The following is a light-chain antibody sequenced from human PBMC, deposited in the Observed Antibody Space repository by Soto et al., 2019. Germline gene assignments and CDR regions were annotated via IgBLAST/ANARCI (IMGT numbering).Light chain of an antibody. Sequence: EIVMTQSPATLSLSPGERASLSCRASQSLSNKLAWYQQKPGQAPRLLIYGASTRATDIPVRFSAGGSGTEFTLTISSLQSEVFAVYYCQQYDNCPLKSGGGTRWISN. CDR2: GAS. CDR1: QSLSNK. CDR3: QQYDNCPLK. V-gene: IGKV3-15*01. J-gene: IGKJ4*02.